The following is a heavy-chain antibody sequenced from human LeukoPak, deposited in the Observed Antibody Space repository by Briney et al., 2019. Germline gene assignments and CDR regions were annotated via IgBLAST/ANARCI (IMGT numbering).Heavy chain of an antibody. CDR3: ARVSPRYSSGWYLGNTRHAARNLGMDV. CDR2: MNPNSGNT. V-gene: IGHV1-8*01. J-gene: IGHJ6*02. CDR1: GYTFTSYD. Sequence: ASVKVSCKASGYTFTSYDINWVRQATGQGLEWMGWMNPNSGNTGYAQKFQGRVTMTRNTSISTAYMELSSLRSEDTAVYYCARVSPRYSSGWYLGNTRHAARNLGMDVWGQGTTVTVSS. D-gene: IGHD6-19*01.